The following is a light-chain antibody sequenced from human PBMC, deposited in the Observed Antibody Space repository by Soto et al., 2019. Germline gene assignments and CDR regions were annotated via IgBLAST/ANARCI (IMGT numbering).Light chain of an antibody. J-gene: IGLJ1*01. CDR3: GSYTSSSTYV. CDR1: SSDVGAYNY. V-gene: IGLV2-14*03. Sequence: QSVLTQPAPVSGSPGQSITISCTGTSSDVGAYNYVSWYQQHPGKAPKLMIYDVSNRPSGVSNRFSGSKSGNTASLTISGLQAEDEADYYCGSYTSSSTYVFGTGTKVTVL. CDR2: DVS.